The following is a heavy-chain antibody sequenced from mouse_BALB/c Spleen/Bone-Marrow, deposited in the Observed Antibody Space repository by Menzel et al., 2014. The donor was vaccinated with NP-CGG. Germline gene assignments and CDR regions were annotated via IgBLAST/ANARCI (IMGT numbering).Heavy chain of an antibody. CDR2: IDPANGNT. Sequence: VQLQQPRAELVKPGASVKLSCTASGFNIKDTYMHWVKQRPEQGLERIGRIDPANGNTKYDPKFQGKATITADTSSNTAYLQLSSLTSEDTAVYYGSSYAMDYWGQGTSVTVSS. V-gene: IGHV14-3*02. CDR3: SSYAMDY. J-gene: IGHJ4*01. CDR1: GFNIKDTY.